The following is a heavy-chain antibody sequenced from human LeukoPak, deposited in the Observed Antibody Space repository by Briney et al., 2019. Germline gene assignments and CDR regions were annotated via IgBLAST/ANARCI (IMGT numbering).Heavy chain of an antibody. CDR1: GFTFSSYG. J-gene: IGHJ3*02. Sequence: PGRSLRLSCAASGFTFSSYGMHWVRQAPGKGLEWVAVISYDGSNKYYADSVKGRFTISRDNSKNTLYLQMNSLRAEDTAMYYCTKDKGRISIAAPKDAFDIWGHGTMVIVSS. V-gene: IGHV3-30*18. D-gene: IGHD6-6*01. CDR3: TKDKGRISIAAPKDAFDI. CDR2: ISYDGSNK.